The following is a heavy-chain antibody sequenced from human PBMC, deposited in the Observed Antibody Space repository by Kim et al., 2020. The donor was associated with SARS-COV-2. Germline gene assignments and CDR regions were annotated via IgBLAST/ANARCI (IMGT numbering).Heavy chain of an antibody. CDR3: ARDVAAPSDNWFDP. D-gene: IGHD6-19*01. J-gene: IGHJ5*02. Sequence: AVSVKSRITINPDTSKNQFSLQLNSVTPEDTAVYYCARDVAAPSDNWFDPWGQGTLVTVSS. V-gene: IGHV6-1*01.